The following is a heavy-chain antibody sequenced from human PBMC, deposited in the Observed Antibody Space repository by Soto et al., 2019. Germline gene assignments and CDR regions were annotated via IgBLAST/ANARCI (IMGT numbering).Heavy chain of an antibody. CDR1: GGSISSGGYY. CDR2: IYYSGST. V-gene: IGHV4-31*03. J-gene: IGHJ4*02. D-gene: IGHD6-19*01. CDR3: ARAGIAVAGRVDY. Sequence: SETLSLTCTVSGGSISSGGYYWSWIRQHPGKGLEWIGYIYYSGSTYYNPSLKSRVTISVDTSKNQFSLKLSSVTAADTAVYYCARAGIAVAGRVDYWGQGTLVTVSS.